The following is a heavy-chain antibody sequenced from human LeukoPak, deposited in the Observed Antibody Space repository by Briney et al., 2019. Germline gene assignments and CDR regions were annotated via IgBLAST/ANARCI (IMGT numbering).Heavy chain of an antibody. V-gene: IGHV4-39*07. CDR2: FYYSGST. D-gene: IGHD3-9*01. J-gene: IGHJ4*02. Sequence: SETLSLTCTVSAGSVSSGRYYWGWIRQPPGKGLEWIGTFYYSGSTYYNPSLKSRVTISVDTSKNQFSLKLTSVTAADTAVYYCARSPHILTGENFDFWGQGTLLTVSS. CDR3: ARSPHILTGENFDF. CDR1: AGSVSSGRYY.